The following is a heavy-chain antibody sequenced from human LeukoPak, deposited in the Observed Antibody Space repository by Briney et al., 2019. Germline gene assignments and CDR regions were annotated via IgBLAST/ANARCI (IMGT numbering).Heavy chain of an antibody. CDR3: ARVWQDYSNVDY. D-gene: IGHD4-11*01. V-gene: IGHV3-48*01. Sequence: GGSLRLSCGASGFTFSNYHMNWVRQAPGKGLEWISYITTSSSSMNYADSVKGRVAISRDNAKNSLYLQMNSLRAEDTAIYYCARVWQDYSNVDYWGQGTLVTVSS. CDR1: GFTFSNYH. CDR2: ITTSSSSM. J-gene: IGHJ4*02.